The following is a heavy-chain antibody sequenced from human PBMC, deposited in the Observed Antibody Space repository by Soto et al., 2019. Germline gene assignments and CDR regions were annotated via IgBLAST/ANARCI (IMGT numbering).Heavy chain of an antibody. V-gene: IGHV3-33*01. CDR3: AREFYDFWSPNYYGMDV. CDR1: GFTFSSYG. Sequence: QVQLVESGGGVVQPGRSLRLSCAASGFTFSSYGMHWVRQAPGKGLEWVAVIWYDGSNKYYADSVKGRFTITRDNSKNTLYLQMNSLRAEDTAVYYCAREFYDFWSPNYYGMDVWGQGTTVTVSS. D-gene: IGHD3-3*01. J-gene: IGHJ6*02. CDR2: IWYDGSNK.